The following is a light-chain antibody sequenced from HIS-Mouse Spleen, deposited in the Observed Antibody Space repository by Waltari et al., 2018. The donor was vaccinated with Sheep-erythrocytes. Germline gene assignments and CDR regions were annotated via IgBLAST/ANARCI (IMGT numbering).Light chain of an antibody. CDR3: SSYTSSSTWV. CDR2: YVS. J-gene: IGLJ3*02. V-gene: IGLV2-14*03. CDR1: RLDVGGYNF. Sequence: QSALTQPASVSGSPGQSIPIPFPVTRLDVGGYNFVSWYQQHPGKAPKLMIYYVSNRPSGVSNRFSGSKSGNTASLTISGLQAEDEADYYCSSYTSSSTWVFGGGTKLTVL.